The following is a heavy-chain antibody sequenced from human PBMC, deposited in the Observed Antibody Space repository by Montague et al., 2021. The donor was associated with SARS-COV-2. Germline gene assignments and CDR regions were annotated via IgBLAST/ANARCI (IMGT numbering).Heavy chain of an antibody. V-gene: IGHV3-21*01. D-gene: IGHD3-9*01. Sequence: SLRLSCAASGFTFSSYSMNWVRQAPGKGLEWVSSISSSSSYIYYADSVKGRFTISRDNAKNSLYLQMNSLRAEDTAVYYCARDHYDILNGYYYWGQGTLVTVSS. J-gene: IGHJ4*02. CDR3: ARDHYDILNGYYY. CDR2: ISSSSSYI. CDR1: GFTFSSYS.